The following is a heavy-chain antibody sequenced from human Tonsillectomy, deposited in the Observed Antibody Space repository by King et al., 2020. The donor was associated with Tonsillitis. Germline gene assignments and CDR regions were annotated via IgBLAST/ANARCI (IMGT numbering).Heavy chain of an antibody. J-gene: IGHJ6*02. D-gene: IGHD3-3*01. CDR1: GFTFSSYA. V-gene: IGHV3-23*04. CDR3: AKDRDFWSPHGMDV. CDR2: LSGSGGST. Sequence: QLVQSGGGLIQPGESLRLSCAASGFTFSSYAMNWVRQAPGKGLEWVSGLSGSGGSTYYADSVEGRFAISRDNSKNTLYLQMNSLRAEDTAVYYCAKDRDFWSPHGMDVWGQGTTVTVSS.